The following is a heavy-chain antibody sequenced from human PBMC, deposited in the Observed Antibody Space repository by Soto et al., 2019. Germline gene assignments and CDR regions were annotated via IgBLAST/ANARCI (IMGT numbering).Heavy chain of an antibody. CDR1: GESFGGFY. J-gene: IGHJ4*01. D-gene: IGHD2-15*01. CDR3: VHSPNVAVDH. Sequence: PSETLSLTCVVYGESFGGFYWSWVRQSPGKGLEWIGEIGQTETTAYSPSLKSRVSISADTSKKQFSLTLTSVTAADTAVYYCVHSPNVAVDHWGHGTLVTVSS. V-gene: IGHV4-34*01. CDR2: IGQTETT.